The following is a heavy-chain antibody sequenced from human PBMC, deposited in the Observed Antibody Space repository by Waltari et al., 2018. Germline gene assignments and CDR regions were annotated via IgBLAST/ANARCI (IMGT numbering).Heavy chain of an antibody. J-gene: IGHJ4*02. Sequence: EVQLLESGGGLVQPGGSLRLSCAASGFTFSSYAMSWVRQAPGKGLEWVSAISGSGGSTYYAESVKGRFTISRDNSKNTLYLQMNSLRAEDTAVYYCASLYSGSYYYFDYWGQGTLVTVSS. CDR1: GFTFSSYA. CDR3: ASLYSGSYYYFDY. V-gene: IGHV3-23*01. D-gene: IGHD1-26*01. CDR2: ISGSGGST.